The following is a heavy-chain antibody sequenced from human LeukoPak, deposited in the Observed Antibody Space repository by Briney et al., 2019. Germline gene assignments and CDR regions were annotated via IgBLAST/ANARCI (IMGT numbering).Heavy chain of an antibody. CDR3: ARVSWFPGTSYYYMDV. Sequence: SETLSLTCTVSGGSISSYYWSWIRQPPGKGLDCIGYIYYSGTTNYNPSLKSRVTISLDTSKNQFSLKLTSVTAADTAVYYCARVSWFPGTSYYYMDVWGKGTTVTISS. CDR1: GGSISSYY. V-gene: IGHV4-59*01. J-gene: IGHJ6*03. CDR2: IYYSGTT. D-gene: IGHD1-1*01.